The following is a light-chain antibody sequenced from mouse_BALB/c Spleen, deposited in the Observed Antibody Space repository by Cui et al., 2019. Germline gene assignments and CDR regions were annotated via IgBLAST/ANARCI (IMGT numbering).Light chain of an antibody. Sequence: QIVLTQSPAIMSASLGEEITLTCSASSSVSYMHWYQQKSGTSPKLLIYSTSNLASGVPSRFSGSGSGTFYSLTISSVEAEDAADYYCHQWSSYLTFGSGTKLEIK. CDR2: STS. J-gene: IGKJ4*01. CDR1: SSVSY. V-gene: IGKV4-80*01. CDR3: HQWSSYLT.